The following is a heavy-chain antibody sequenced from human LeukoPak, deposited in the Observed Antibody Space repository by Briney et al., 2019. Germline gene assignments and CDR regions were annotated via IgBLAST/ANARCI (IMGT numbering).Heavy chain of an antibody. V-gene: IGHV3-30*18. J-gene: IGHJ4*02. D-gene: IGHD3-10*01. CDR1: GFTFSSYG. Sequence: GGSLRLSCAASGFTFSSYGMHWVRQAPGKGLEWVAVISYDGSNKYYADSVKGRFTISRDNSKNTLYLQMNSLRAEDTAVYYCAKDYYGPGAHDYWGQGTLVTVSS. CDR3: AKDYYGPGAHDY. CDR2: ISYDGSNK.